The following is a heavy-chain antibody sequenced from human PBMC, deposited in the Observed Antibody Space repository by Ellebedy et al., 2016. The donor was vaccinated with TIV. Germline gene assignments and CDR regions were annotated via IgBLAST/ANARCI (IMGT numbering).Heavy chain of an antibody. CDR1: GYTFTGYY. D-gene: IGHD6-13*01. CDR3: ARGGGSSWYVELDY. V-gene: IGHV1-2*02. Sequence: ASVKVSCKASGYTFTGYYMHWVRQAPGQGLEWMGWINPNSGGTNCAQKFQGRVTMTRDTSISTAYMELSRLRSDDTAVYYCARGGGSSWYVELDYWGQGTLVTVSS. J-gene: IGHJ4*02. CDR2: INPNSGGT.